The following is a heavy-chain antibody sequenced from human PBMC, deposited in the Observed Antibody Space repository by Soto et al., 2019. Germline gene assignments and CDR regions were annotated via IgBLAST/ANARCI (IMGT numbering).Heavy chain of an antibody. Sequence: EVQLLESGGGLVQPGGSLRLSCAASGFTFSSYAMSWVRQAPGKGLEWVSAISGSGGSTYYADSVKGRFTISRDNSKNTLYLQRNSLRAEDTAVYYWAKDLWELRSAFDIWGQGTMVTVSS. D-gene: IGHD1-26*01. J-gene: IGHJ3*02. CDR2: ISGSGGST. CDR1: GFTFSSYA. CDR3: AKDLWELRSAFDI. V-gene: IGHV3-23*01.